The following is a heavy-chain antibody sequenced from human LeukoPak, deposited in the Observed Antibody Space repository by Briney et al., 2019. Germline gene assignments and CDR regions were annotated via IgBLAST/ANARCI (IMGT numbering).Heavy chain of an antibody. Sequence: SVKVSCKASGGTFSSYAISWVRQAPGQGLEWMGGIIPIFGTANYAQKFQGRVTITADEFTSTAYMELSSLRSEDTAVYYCARDSPGYSSSDYMDVWGKGTTVTVSS. CDR2: IIPIFGTA. D-gene: IGHD6-19*01. J-gene: IGHJ6*03. CDR3: ARDSPGYSSSDYMDV. V-gene: IGHV1-69*13. CDR1: GGTFSSYA.